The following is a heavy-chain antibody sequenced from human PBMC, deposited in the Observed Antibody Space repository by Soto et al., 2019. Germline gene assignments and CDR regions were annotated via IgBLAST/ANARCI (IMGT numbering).Heavy chain of an antibody. V-gene: IGHV4-38-2*02. Sequence: SETLSLTCLVSGFPISSTYSWGWIRQPPGKGLEWIGSISHSGTTSYSPSLTSRVSISVDTSKNQVSLKLTSVTAADTAVYFCARDVNYYGSGSPPRWFDPWGQGTLVTVSS. CDR1: GFPISSTYS. CDR2: ISHSGTT. J-gene: IGHJ5*02. CDR3: ARDVNYYGSGSPPRWFDP. D-gene: IGHD3-10*01.